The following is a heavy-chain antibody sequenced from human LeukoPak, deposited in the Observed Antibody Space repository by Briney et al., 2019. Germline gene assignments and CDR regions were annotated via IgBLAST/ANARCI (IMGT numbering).Heavy chain of an antibody. D-gene: IGHD1-1*01. CDR2: INPYNGDT. CDR1: GYTFTDYY. J-gene: IGHJ4*02. Sequence: ASVKVSCKASGYTFTDYYLHWVRQAPGQGLEWMGWINPYNGDTNYAQKFQGRVTLTRDMSISTAYMDLSSLQSDDTAVYFCARNEGGANYYFDFWGWGTLVTVSS. V-gene: IGHV1-2*02. CDR3: ARNEGGANYYFDF.